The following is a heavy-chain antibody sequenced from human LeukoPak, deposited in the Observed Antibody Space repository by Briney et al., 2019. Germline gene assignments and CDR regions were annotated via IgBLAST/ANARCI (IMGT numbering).Heavy chain of an antibody. CDR1: GFTFSSYE. CDR2: ISSSGSTI. Sequence: GGSLRLSCAASGFTFSSYEMNWVRQAPGKGLEWVSYISSSGSTIYYADSVKGRFTISRDNSKNTLFLQMNSLRAEDTAVYYCAKDQGYSYGYSDYWGQGTLVTVSS. CDR3: AKDQGYSYGYSDY. V-gene: IGHV3-48*03. D-gene: IGHD5-18*01. J-gene: IGHJ4*02.